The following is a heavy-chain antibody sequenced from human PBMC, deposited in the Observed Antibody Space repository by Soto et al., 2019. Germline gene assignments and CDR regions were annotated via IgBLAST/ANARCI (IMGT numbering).Heavy chain of an antibody. V-gene: IGHV4-59*01. D-gene: IGHD2-15*01. Sequence: LSLTCTVSGGSMRNVYWSWIRQPPGERLEWIGFIFHSGNAKYNPSLKSRVTISIDTSKSQFSLSLDSVTAADTAVYFCARAHAPTLPFDYWGLGTLVTVSS. CDR2: IFHSGNA. CDR1: GGSMRNVY. CDR3: ARAHAPTLPFDY. J-gene: IGHJ4*01.